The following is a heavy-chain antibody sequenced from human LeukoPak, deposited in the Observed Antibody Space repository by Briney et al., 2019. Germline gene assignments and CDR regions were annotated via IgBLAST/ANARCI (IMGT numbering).Heavy chain of an antibody. V-gene: IGHV3-30*18. D-gene: IGHD2-2*01. CDR3: AKGPLRGTAAAVDY. CDR2: ISYDGRNK. Sequence: GGSPRLSCAASGFIFNNYGMHWVRQAPGKGLEWVAVISYDGRNKHYPDSVKGRFTISRDISTDTLWLQMDSLRTEDTAVYYCAKGPLRGTAAAVDYWGQGTLVTVSS. J-gene: IGHJ4*02. CDR1: GFIFNNYG.